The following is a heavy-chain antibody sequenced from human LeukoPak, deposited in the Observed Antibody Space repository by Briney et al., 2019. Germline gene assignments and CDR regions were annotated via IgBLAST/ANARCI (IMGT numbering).Heavy chain of an antibody. CDR1: GGTSSSYA. CDR2: IIPIFGTA. D-gene: IGHD6-19*01. J-gene: IGHJ5*02. CDR3: ARGGAVAGTIPTWFDP. V-gene: IGHV1-69*01. Sequence: SVKVSCKASGGTSSSYAISWVRQAPGQGLEWMGGIIPIFGTANYAQKFQGRVTITADESTSTAYMELSSLRSEDTAVYYCARGGAVAGTIPTWFDPWGQGTLVTVSS.